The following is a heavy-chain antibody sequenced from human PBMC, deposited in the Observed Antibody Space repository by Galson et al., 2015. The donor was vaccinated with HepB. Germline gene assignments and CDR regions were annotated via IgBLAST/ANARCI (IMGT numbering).Heavy chain of an antibody. CDR1: GFTFRNAW. D-gene: IGHD1-26*01. J-gene: IGHJ4*02. CDR2: IKSKAYDGTT. CDR3: TTDPRWELPGSVY. Sequence: SLRLSCAASGFTFRNAWMSWVRQAPGKGLEWVGRIKSKAYDGTTDYAAPVRDRFTISRDDSKNTLHLQMNSLKTEDTAVYYCTTDPRWELPGSVYWGQGTLVTVSS. V-gene: IGHV3-15*01.